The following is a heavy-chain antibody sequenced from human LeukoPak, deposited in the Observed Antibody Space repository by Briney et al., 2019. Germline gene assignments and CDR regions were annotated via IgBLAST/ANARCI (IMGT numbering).Heavy chain of an antibody. J-gene: IGHJ3*02. D-gene: IGHD6-13*01. Sequence: GGSLRLSCAASGFTFSSYVMHWVRQAPGKGLEWVAFIRYDGSNKYYADSVKGRFTISRDNSKNTLYLQMNSLRTEDTAVYYCAKDRYRSSWYGGDAFDIWGQGTMVTVSS. CDR3: AKDRYRSSWYGGDAFDI. CDR1: GFTFSSYV. CDR2: IRYDGSNK. V-gene: IGHV3-30*02.